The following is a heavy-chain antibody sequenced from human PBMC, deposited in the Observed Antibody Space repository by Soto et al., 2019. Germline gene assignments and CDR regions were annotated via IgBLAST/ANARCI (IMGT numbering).Heavy chain of an antibody. Sequence: QVQLVQSGAEVKKPGSSVKVSCKASGGTFSSYAISWVRQAPGQGLEWMGGIIPIFGTANYAQKFQGRVTITADESTSTAYMELSSLRSEDTAVYYCARSRIPYSSSLLYYYGMDVWGQVTTVTVSS. J-gene: IGHJ6*02. CDR1: GGTFSSYA. CDR2: IIPIFGTA. V-gene: IGHV1-69*01. CDR3: ARSRIPYSSSLLYYYGMDV. D-gene: IGHD6-13*01.